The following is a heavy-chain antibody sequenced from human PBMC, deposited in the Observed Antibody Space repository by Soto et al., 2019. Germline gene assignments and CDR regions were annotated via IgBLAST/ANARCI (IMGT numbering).Heavy chain of an antibody. CDR2: IYYSGST. CDR3: AKGTRGYSYGFLDY. D-gene: IGHD5-18*01. V-gene: IGHV4-31*03. J-gene: IGHJ4*02. Sequence: SETLSLTCTVSGGSISSGGYYWSWIRQHPGKGLEWIGYIYYSGSTYYNPSLKSRVTISVDTSKNQFSLKLSSVTAADPAVYNCAKGTRGYSYGFLDYWGQGTLVTVSS. CDR1: GGSISSGGYY.